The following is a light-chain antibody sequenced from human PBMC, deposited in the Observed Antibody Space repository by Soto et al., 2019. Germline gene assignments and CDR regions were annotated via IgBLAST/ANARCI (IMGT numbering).Light chain of an antibody. CDR2: DVS. CDR1: SSDVGGYDF. J-gene: IGLJ1*01. V-gene: IGLV2-14*03. Sequence: QSVLTQPASVSGSPGQSITISCTGSSSDVGGYDFVSWYQHHPGKAPRLMIFDVSNRPSAVSNRFSGSKSGNTASLTISGLQSEDEGDHYCALYTSRSTLVFGTGTKLTVL. CDR3: ALYTSRSTLV.